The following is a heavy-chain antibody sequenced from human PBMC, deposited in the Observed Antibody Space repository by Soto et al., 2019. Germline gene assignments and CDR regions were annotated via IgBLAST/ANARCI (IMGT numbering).Heavy chain of an antibody. CDR1: GFTFSSYS. CDR3: ARDGLSEMATEPQLYWYFDL. CDR2: ISSSSSTI. D-gene: IGHD5-12*01. J-gene: IGHJ2*01. V-gene: IGHV3-48*02. Sequence: EVQLVESGGGLVQPGGSLRLSCAASGFTFSSYSMNWVRQAPGKGRVWVSYISSSSSTIYYADSVKGRFTISRDNAKNSLYLQMNSLRDEDTAVYYCARDGLSEMATEPQLYWYFDLWGRGTLVTVSS.